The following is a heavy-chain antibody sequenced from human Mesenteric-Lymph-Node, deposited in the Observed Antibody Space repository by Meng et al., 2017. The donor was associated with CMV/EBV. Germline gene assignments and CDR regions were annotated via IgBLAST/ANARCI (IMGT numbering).Heavy chain of an antibody. V-gene: IGHV3-23*01. CDR1: GFTFGSYT. D-gene: IGHD2-2*02. CDR2: ISTGGDIT. CDR3: ANFGKSIYTSDY. J-gene: IGHJ4*02. Sequence: GESLKISCAASGFTFGSYTMSWVLQAPGKGLEWVSLISTGGDITYYADSVKGRFTISRDNSNSILYLQMNSLRADDTAVYFCANFGKSIYTSDYWGQGTLVTVSS.